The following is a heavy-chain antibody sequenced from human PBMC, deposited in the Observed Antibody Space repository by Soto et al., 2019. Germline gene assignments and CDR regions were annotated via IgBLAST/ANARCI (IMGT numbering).Heavy chain of an antibody. D-gene: IGHD1-1*01. CDR3: AGDEHDSTWPETYYYYGMDV. J-gene: IGHJ6*02. Sequence: GGSLRLSCAASGFTFSSYAMSWVRQAPGKGLEWVSAISDDVGNTYYADSVKGRFTISRDNSKNTLYLQMNSLRAEDTAVYYCAGDEHDSTWPETYYYYGMDVWGQGTTVTVSS. CDR2: ISDDVGNT. CDR1: GFTFSSYA. V-gene: IGHV3-23*01.